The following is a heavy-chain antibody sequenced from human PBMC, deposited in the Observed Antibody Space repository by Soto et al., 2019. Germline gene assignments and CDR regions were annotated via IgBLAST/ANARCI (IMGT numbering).Heavy chain of an antibody. CDR3: ARDLGFRFDL. D-gene: IGHD3-10*01. CDR1: GYSISSGYY. J-gene: IGHJ5*02. Sequence: PSETLSLTCAVSGYSISSGYYWGWIRQPPGKGLEWIGSIYHSGSTYYNPSLKSRVTISVDTSKNQFSLKLSSVTAADTAVYYCARDLGFRFDLWGQGTLVTVSS. V-gene: IGHV4-38-2*02. CDR2: IYHSGST.